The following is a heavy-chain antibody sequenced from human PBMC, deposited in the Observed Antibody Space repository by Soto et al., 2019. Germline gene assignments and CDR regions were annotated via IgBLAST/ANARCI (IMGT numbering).Heavy chain of an antibody. D-gene: IGHD5-12*01. CDR1: GGSISSYY. CDR3: ARKQRGYSGYDSWFDP. V-gene: IGHV4-59*01. Sequence: SETLSLTCTVSGGSISSYYWSWIRQPPGKGLEWIGYIYYSGSTNYNPSLKSRVTISVDTSKNQFSLKLSSVTAADTAVYYCARKQRGYSGYDSWFDPWGQGTLVTVSS. J-gene: IGHJ5*02. CDR2: IYYSGST.